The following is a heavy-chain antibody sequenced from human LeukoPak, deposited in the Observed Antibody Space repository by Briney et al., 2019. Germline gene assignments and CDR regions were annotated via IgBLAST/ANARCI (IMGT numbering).Heavy chain of an antibody. CDR2: ISTSSITK. CDR3: ARRAGAYSHPYDY. J-gene: IGHJ4*02. CDR1: GFTLSNYN. V-gene: IGHV3-48*01. D-gene: IGHD4/OR15-4a*01. Sequence: GGSLRLSCAASGFTLSNYNMNWVRQAPGKGLEWVSYISTSSITKYYADSVKGRFTISRDNSKNTLYLQMNSLRAEDTAVYYCARRAGAYSHPYDYWGQGTLVTVSS.